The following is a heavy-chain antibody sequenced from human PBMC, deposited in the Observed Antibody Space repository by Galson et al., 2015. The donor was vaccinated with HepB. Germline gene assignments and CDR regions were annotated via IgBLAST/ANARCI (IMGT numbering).Heavy chain of an antibody. J-gene: IGHJ5*02. CDR1: GGSFSGYY. CDR3: ARGGRFLEWLKAGGFDP. CDR2: INHSGST. D-gene: IGHD3-3*01. V-gene: IGHV4-34*01. Sequence: ETLSLTCAVYGGSFSGYYWSWIRQPPGKGLEWIGEINHSGSTNYNPSLKSRVTISVDTSKNQFSLKLSSVTAADTAVYYCARGGRFLEWLKAGGFDPWGQGTLVTVSS.